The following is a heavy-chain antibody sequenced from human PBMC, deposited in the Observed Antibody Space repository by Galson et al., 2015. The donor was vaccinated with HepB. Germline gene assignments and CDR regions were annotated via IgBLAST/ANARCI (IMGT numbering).Heavy chain of an antibody. J-gene: IGHJ4*02. CDR2: ISWNSGSI. Sequence: SLRLSCAASGFTFDDYAMHWVRQAPGKGLEWVSGISWNSGSIGYADSVKSRFTISRDNAKNSLYLQMNSLRAEDTALYYCAKDSGYDFWAIFDYWGQGTLVTVSS. CDR1: GFTFDDYA. CDR3: AKDSGYDFWAIFDY. D-gene: IGHD3-3*01. V-gene: IGHV3-9*01.